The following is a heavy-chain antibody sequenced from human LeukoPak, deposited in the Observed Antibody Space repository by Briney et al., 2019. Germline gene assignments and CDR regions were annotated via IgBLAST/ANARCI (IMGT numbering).Heavy chain of an antibody. CDR3: VRGDYFGSGSYPGMDV. D-gene: IGHD3-10*01. J-gene: IGHJ6*04. Sequence: GGSLRLSCAASGFAFSSYDMHWVRQATGKGLEWVSAIGTAGDTYYADSVKGRFTISRENARNSMYLQMNSLRAGDTAVYYCVRGDYFGSGSYPGMDVWGKGTTVTISS. CDR2: IGTAGDT. CDR1: GFAFSSYD. V-gene: IGHV3-13*01.